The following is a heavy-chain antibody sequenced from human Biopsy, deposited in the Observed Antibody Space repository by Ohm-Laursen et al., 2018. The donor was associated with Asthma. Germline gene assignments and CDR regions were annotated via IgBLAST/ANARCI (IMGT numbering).Heavy chain of an antibody. Sequence: SSVKVSCKASGDTFSRYAISWVRQAPGQGLEWMGGIIPIFGTSNYAQKFQGRVTISADDSTSTAYMELSSLSSEDTALYYCARGPEYVRSSGALDYWGQGTLVTVSS. CDR3: ARGPEYVRSSGALDY. CDR1: GDTFSRYA. D-gene: IGHD2-2*01. J-gene: IGHJ4*02. V-gene: IGHV1-69*01. CDR2: IIPIFGTS.